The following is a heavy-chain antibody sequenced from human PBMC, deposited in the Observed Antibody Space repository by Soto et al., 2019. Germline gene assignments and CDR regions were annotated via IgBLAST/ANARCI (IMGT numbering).Heavy chain of an antibody. D-gene: IGHD4-17*01. CDR3: ARYQGYGDYDY. CDR1: GFTFSSFW. J-gene: IGHJ4*02. Sequence: GGSLRLSCAASGFTFSSFWMTWVRQAPGKGLEWVANIRQDRSEKYYVDSAKGRFTISRDNAKNSLYLQMNSLRAEDTAVYYCARYQGYGDYDYWGQGTLVTVSS. V-gene: IGHV3-7*05. CDR2: IRQDRSEK.